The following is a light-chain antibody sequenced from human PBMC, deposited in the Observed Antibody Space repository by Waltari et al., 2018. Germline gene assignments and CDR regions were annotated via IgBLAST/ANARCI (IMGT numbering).Light chain of an antibody. CDR1: SGSVSTSNY. J-gene: IGLJ7*01. CDR2: NTN. Sequence: TVVAQEPSLSVSPGGTVTLTCGLSSGSVSTSNYPSWYQQTRGQAPRTRIYNTNPRPSVVPDRFSGSFLVNKAALTITGAQADNDSDYYCLLYIGVAIVLFGGGTRLTVL. CDR3: LLYIGVAIVL. V-gene: IGLV8-61*01.